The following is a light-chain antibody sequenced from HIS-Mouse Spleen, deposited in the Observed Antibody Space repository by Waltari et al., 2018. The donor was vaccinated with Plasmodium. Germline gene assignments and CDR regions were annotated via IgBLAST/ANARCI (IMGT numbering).Light chain of an antibody. J-gene: IGKJ4*01. CDR2: AAS. Sequence: AIRMTQSPSSFSASTGDRVTITCRASQGISRYLAWYQQKPGKAPKLLIYAASTLQSVVPSRFSGSGAGTDFTLTISCLQSEDFATYYCQQYYSYPLTFGGGTKVEIK. V-gene: IGKV1-8*01. CDR1: QGISRY. CDR3: QQYYSYPLT.